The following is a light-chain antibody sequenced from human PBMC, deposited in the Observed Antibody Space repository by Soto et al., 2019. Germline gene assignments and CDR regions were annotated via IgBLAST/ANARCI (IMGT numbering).Light chain of an antibody. CDR2: DDS. CDR3: QQYNSYST. Sequence: DIQMTQSPSTLSASVGDRVTITCRASQSISSWLAWYQQKPGKAPKLLIYDDSSLESGVPSSFSGSGSGTEFTLTISSLQPGDFATYYCQQYNSYSTFGQGTKVEIK. V-gene: IGKV1-5*01. CDR1: QSISSW. J-gene: IGKJ1*01.